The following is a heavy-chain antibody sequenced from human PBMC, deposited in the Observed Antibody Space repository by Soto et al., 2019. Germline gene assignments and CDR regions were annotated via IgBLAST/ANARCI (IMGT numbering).Heavy chain of an antibody. CDR2: IWYDGSHK. D-gene: IGHD4-17*01. V-gene: IGHV3-33*01. Sequence: QVQLVESGAGVVQPGRSLRLSCAASGFSFSDYGMHWVRQAPGKGLEWVAAIWYDGSHKYHADSVKDRFTISRDNSKTTLYLPMESLRAEDTAVYYCARGATIERGERAFEYWGQGALVTVSS. CDR3: ARGATIERGERAFEY. CDR1: GFSFSDYG. J-gene: IGHJ4*02.